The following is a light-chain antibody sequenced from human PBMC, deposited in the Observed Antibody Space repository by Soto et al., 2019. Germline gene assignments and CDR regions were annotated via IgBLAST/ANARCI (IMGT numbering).Light chain of an antibody. CDR2: GAS. CDR1: QSVTSN. Sequence: EIVMTQSPATLSVSPGERATLSCRASQSVTSNLAWYQQKPGRAPRLLIYGASTRATGIPARFSGSGSGTEFTLTISHLQNEDFALYYFQQSSNSQTFGQGTKVEI. J-gene: IGKJ4*01. V-gene: IGKV3-15*01. CDR3: QQSSNSQT.